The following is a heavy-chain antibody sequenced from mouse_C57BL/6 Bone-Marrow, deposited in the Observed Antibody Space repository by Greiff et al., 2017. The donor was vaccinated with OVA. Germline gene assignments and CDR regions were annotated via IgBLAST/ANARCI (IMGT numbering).Heavy chain of an antibody. CDR3: ARILWSYAMDY. D-gene: IGHD1-1*02. V-gene: IGHV5-17*01. J-gene: IGHJ4*01. Sequence: EVQGVESGGGLVKPGGSLKLSCAASGFTFSDYGMHWVRQAPEKGLEWVAYISSGSSTIYYADTVKGRFTISRDNAKNTLFLQMTSLRAEDTAMYYCARILWSYAMDYWGQGTSVTVSS. CDR2: ISSGSSTI. CDR1: GFTFSDYG.